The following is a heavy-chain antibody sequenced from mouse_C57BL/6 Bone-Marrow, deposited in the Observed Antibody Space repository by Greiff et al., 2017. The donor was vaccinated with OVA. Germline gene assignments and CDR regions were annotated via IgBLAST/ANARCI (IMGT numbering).Heavy chain of an antibody. J-gene: IGHJ2*01. Sequence: EVMLVESGGGLVKPGGSLKLSCAASGFTFSDYGMHWVRQAPEKGLEWVAYISSGSSTIYYADTVKGRFTISRDNAKNNLFLQMTSLRSEDTAMYYCARSRREYYFDYWGQGTTLTVSS. CDR2: ISSGSSTI. CDR3: ARSRREYYFDY. V-gene: IGHV5-17*01. CDR1: GFTFSDYG.